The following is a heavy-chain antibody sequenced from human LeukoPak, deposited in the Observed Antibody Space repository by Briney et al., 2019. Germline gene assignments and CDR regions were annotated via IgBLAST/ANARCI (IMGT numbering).Heavy chain of an antibody. CDR1: GYTFTGYY. V-gene: IGHV1-2*02. D-gene: IGHD4-17*01. CDR3: ARFHAGYRDYRYYFDF. Sequence: ASVKVSCKASGYTFTGYYFNWVRQAPGQGLEWMGWINPNSGGTNYAQRFQGRVTITRDKSISTAYMELSRLRSEDTAVDYCARFHAGYRDYRYYFDFWGQGTLAIISS. J-gene: IGHJ4*02. CDR2: INPNSGGT.